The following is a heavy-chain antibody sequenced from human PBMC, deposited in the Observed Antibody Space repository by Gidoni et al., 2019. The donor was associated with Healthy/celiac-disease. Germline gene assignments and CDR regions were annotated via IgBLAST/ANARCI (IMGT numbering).Heavy chain of an antibody. CDR3: ARDVVVPAAGYYYYGMDV. D-gene: IGHD2-2*01. CDR2: INSDGSST. V-gene: IGHV3-74*01. Sequence: EVQLVESGGGLVQPGGSLRLSCAASGFTFSSYWMHWVRQAPGKGLVWVSRINSDGSSTSYADSVKGRFTISRDNAKNTLYLQMNSLRAEDTAVYYCARDVVVPAAGYYYYGMDVWGQGTTVTVSS. J-gene: IGHJ6*02. CDR1: GFTFSSYW.